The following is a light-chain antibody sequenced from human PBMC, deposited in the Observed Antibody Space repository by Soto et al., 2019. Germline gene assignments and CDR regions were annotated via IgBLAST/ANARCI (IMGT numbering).Light chain of an antibody. Sequence: DVVLTQSPLSLPVTLGQPASISCWSSQSLVYSNGNTYLSWFQQRPGQSPRRLIYKVSNRDSGVPDRFSGGGSGTDFTLRISRVEAEDVGVYYCLVGTHGVTFGQGTRPENK. CDR2: KVS. V-gene: IGKV2-30*01. CDR3: LVGTHGVT. J-gene: IGKJ5*01. CDR1: QSLVYSNGNTY.